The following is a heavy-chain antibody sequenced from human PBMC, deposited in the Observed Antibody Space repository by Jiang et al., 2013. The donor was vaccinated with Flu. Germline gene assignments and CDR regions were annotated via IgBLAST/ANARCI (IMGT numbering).Heavy chain of an antibody. J-gene: IGHJ6*02. D-gene: IGHD2-2*02. CDR3: ARGDCSSTSCYTGYYYYYGMDV. Sequence: SGAEVKRPGASVMVSCKASGYTFTGYYMHWVRQAPGQGLEWMGWINPNSGGTNYAQKFQGWVTMTRDTSISTAYMELSRLRSDDTAVYYCARGDCSSTSCYTGYYYYYGMDVWGQGTTVTVSS. V-gene: IGHV1-2*04. CDR2: INPNSGGT. CDR1: GYTFTGYY.